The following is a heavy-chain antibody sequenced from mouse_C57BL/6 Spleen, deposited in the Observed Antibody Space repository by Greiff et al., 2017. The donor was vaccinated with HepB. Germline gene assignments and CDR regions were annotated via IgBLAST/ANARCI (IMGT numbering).Heavy chain of an antibody. CDR3: ARSNYYGSSPHFDY. CDR1: GYTFTDYY. Sequence: QVQLQQSGPELVKPGASVKISCKASGYTFTDYYINWVKQRPGQGLEWIGWIFPGSGSTYYNEKFKGKATLTVDKSSSTAYMLLSSLTSEDSAVYFCARSNYYGSSPHFDYWGQGTTLTVSS. J-gene: IGHJ2*01. V-gene: IGHV1-75*01. CDR2: IFPGSGST. D-gene: IGHD1-1*01.